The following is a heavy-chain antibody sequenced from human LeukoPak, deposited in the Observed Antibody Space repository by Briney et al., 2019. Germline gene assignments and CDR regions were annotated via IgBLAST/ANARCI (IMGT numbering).Heavy chain of an antibody. D-gene: IGHD3-22*01. Sequence: GGSLRLSCAVSGFTFSNYAMSWVRQAPGKGLEWVSAISGSGGRTYYADSVKGRFTISRDNSKNTLYLQMNSLSAEDTAVYYCAKDTYYYDSRGYPDYGMDVWGQGTTVAVSS. CDR2: ISGSGGRT. CDR3: AKDTYYYDSRGYPDYGMDV. V-gene: IGHV3-23*01. J-gene: IGHJ6*02. CDR1: GFTFSNYA.